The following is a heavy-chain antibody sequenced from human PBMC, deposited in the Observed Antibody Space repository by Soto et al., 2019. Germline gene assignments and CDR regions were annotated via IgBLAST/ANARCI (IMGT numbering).Heavy chain of an antibody. J-gene: IGHJ6*04. Sequence: EVQLVESGGGLVQPGGSLRLSCAASGFTFSSYSMNWVRQAPGKGLEWVSYISSSSSTIYYADSVKGRIIISRDNAKNSLYLQMTSLRAEDTAVYYCARGDCDMDVWGEGNTVTVSS. CDR1: GFTFSSYS. V-gene: IGHV3-48*01. CDR3: ARGDCDMDV. CDR2: ISSSSSTI.